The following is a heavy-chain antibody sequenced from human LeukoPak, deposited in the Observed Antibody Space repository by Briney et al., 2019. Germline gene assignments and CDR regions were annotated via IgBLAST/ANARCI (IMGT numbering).Heavy chain of an antibody. V-gene: IGHV3-11*01. CDR1: GFILNNYA. CDR3: ARGRGYSYGFAY. J-gene: IGHJ4*02. D-gene: IGHD5-18*01. Sequence: GGSLRLSCAASGFILNNYAMIWVRQAPGKGRGGWSYISSSGSTIYYADSVKGRFTISRDKAKNALYLQMNSLRAEDTAVYYCARGRGYSYGFAYWGQGTLVTVSS. CDR2: ISSSGSTI.